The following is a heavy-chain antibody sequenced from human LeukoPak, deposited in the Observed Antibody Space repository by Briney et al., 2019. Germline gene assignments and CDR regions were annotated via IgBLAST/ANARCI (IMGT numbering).Heavy chain of an antibody. CDR2: IIPIFGTA. J-gene: IGHJ5*02. V-gene: IGHV1-69*13. Sequence: SVKVSCKASGGTFSSYAISWLRQAPGQGLEWMGGIIPIFGTANYAQKFQGRVTITADESTSTAYMELSSLRSEDTAVYYCARLSVPAAINWFDPWGQGTLVTVSS. D-gene: IGHD2-2*01. CDR3: ARLSVPAAINWFDP. CDR1: GGTFSSYA.